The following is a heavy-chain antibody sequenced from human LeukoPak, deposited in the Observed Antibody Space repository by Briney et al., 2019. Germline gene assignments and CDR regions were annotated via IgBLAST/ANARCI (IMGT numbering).Heavy chain of an antibody. CDR2: INSDGSST. CDR3: ARRDVDIVATSLDY. D-gene: IGHD5-12*01. CDR1: GFTFSSYW. V-gene: IGHV3-74*01. J-gene: IGHJ4*02. Sequence: PGGPLRLSCAASGFTFSSYWMHWVRQAPGKGLVWVSRINSDGSSTSYADSVKGRFTISRDNAKNTLYLQMNSLRAEDTAVYYCARRDVDIVATSLDYWGQGTLVTVSS.